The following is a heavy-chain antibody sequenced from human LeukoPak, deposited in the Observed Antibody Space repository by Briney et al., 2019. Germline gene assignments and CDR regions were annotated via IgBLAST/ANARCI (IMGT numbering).Heavy chain of an antibody. CDR1: GYSISSGYY. Sequence: SETLSLTCTVSGYSISSGYYWGWIRQPPGKGLEWIGSIYHSGSTYYNPSLKSRVTISVDKSKNQFSLKLSSVTAADTAVYYCAREESSGEWFGELDWGQGTLVTVSS. D-gene: IGHD3-10*01. J-gene: IGHJ4*02. V-gene: IGHV4-38-2*02. CDR2: IYHSGST. CDR3: AREESSGEWFGELD.